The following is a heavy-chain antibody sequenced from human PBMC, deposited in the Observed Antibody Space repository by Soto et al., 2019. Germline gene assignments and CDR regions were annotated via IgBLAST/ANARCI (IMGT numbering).Heavy chain of an antibody. D-gene: IGHD2-2*01. J-gene: IGHJ6*02. CDR2: LYYGGT. V-gene: IGHV4-61*01. CDR3: ERELGLTARPEEKYYYYAKDE. Sequence: SETLSLICEVSGVSVCNRTHYWIWIREPPGEGLEWIGFLYYGGTNYNPSLKSRLTIALDTSKNQIALNPSSVTAADTAGYHCERELGLTARPEEKYYYYAKDECGQLTTVNDS. CDR1: GVSVCNRTHY.